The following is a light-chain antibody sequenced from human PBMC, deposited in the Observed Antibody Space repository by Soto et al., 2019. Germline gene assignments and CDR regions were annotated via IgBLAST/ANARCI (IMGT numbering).Light chain of an antibody. J-gene: IGKJ4*01. V-gene: IGKV3D-15*01. CDR3: HQYNNWPLT. CDR1: QSVSSSY. Sequence: EIVLTQSPGTLSLSPGERATLSCRASQSVSSSYLAWYQQKPGQPPRLLIYDTFTKATDIPARFRGSGSGTEFTLTISSLQPEDFAVYYCHQYNNWPLTVGGGTKVDIK. CDR2: DTF.